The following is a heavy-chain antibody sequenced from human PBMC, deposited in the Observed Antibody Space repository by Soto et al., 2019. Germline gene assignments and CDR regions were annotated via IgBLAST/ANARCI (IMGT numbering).Heavy chain of an antibody. CDR2: ITDGGGST. J-gene: IGHJ4*02. CDR1: GFTFSSYA. CDR3: XXXGLFRNGYMGVVRGDY. D-gene: IGHD6-13*01. V-gene: IGHV3-23*01. Sequence: EVQLLESGGGLVQPGGSLRLCCAASGFTFSSYAMSWVRQAPGKGLEWVSGITDGGGSTFYADSLQGRFTISRDNSKXXLXLQMXXLXAXXXXXXXXXXXGLFRNGYMGVVRGDYWGQGTLVTVSA.